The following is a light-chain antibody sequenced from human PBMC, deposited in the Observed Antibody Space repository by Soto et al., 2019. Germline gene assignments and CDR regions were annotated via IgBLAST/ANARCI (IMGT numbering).Light chain of an antibody. CDR3: NSYTSKSTGV. Sequence: QSALTQPASVSGSPGQSITISCTGTSSDVGGYNYVSWYQQHPGKAPKLIIYEVSNRPSGVSNRFSGSKSGNTASLTISGLQAEDEADYYCNSYTSKSTGVFGTGTKVIVL. CDR2: EVS. CDR1: SSDVGGYNY. J-gene: IGLJ1*01. V-gene: IGLV2-14*01.